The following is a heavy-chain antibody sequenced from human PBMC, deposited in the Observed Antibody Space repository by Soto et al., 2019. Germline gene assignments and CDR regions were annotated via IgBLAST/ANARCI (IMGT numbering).Heavy chain of an antibody. CDR2: ISAYNGNT. CDR3: ARDAPHRYDSSGYQQFDY. V-gene: IGHV1-18*01. J-gene: IGHJ4*02. Sequence: QVQLVQSGAEVKKPGASVKVSCKASGYTFTSYGISWVRQAPGQGLEWMGWISAYNGNTNYAQKLQGRVTMNTDTSTSTAYMELRSLRSDDTAVYYCARDAPHRYDSSGYQQFDYWGQGTLVTVSS. D-gene: IGHD3-22*01. CDR1: GYTFTSYG.